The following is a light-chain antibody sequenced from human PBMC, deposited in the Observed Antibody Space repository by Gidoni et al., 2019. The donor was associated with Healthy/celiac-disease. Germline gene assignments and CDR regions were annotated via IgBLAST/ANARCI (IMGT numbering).Light chain of an antibody. Sequence: QSALTQPASGSGYPGQSITISCTGTSSDVGGYNYVSWYQQHPGKAPKLMIYEVSNRPSRVSNRVSGSKSGNTASLTISGLQAEDEADYYCSSYTSSSISCVFGTGTKVTVL. CDR2: EVS. V-gene: IGLV2-14*01. CDR3: SSYTSSSISCV. J-gene: IGLJ1*01. CDR1: SSDVGGYNY.